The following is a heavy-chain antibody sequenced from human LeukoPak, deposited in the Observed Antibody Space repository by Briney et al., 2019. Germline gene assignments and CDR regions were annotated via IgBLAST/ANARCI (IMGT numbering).Heavy chain of an antibody. CDR3: ARDRVITGTTHAFDI. J-gene: IGHJ3*02. CDR2: ISSSSSYI. CDR1: GFTFSSYS. V-gene: IGHV3-21*01. Sequence: GGSLRLSCAASGFTFSSYSMNWVRQAPGKGLEWVSSISSSSSYINYADSVKGRFTISRDNAKNSLYLQMDSLRAEDTAVYYCARDRVITGTTHAFDIWGQGTMVTVSS. D-gene: IGHD1-20*01.